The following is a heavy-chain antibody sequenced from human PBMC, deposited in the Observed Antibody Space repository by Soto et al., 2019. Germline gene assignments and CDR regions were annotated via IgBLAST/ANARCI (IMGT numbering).Heavy chain of an antibody. CDR2: IYYSGST. Sequence: KTSETLSLTCTVSGGSISSYYWSWIRQPPGKGLEWIGYIYYSGSTNYNPSLKSRVTISVDTSKNQFSLKLSSVTAADTAVYYCARFRNTNPDAFDIWGQGTMVTVSS. J-gene: IGHJ3*02. CDR3: ARFRNTNPDAFDI. V-gene: IGHV4-59*01. CDR1: GGSISSYY.